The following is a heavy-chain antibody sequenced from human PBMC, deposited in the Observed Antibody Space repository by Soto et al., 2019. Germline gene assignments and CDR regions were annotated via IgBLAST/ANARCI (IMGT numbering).Heavy chain of an antibody. V-gene: IGHV3-23*01. J-gene: IGHJ5*02. CDR3: GPRPTDPNHSSGWDGWFDP. CDR1: GFTFSNYA. Sequence: GGSLRLSCAASGFTFSNYAMSWVRQAPGKGLKWISTITGSGGSTYYADSVKGRFTISRDNSKNTLYLQMNSLRVEDTAVYYCGPRPTDPNHSSGWDGWFDPWGQGTLVTVSS. D-gene: IGHD6-19*01. CDR2: ITGSGGST.